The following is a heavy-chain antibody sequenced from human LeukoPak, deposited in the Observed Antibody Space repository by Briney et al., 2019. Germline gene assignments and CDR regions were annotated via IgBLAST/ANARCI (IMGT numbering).Heavy chain of an antibody. D-gene: IGHD1-26*01. V-gene: IGHV3-23*01. CDR2: ISGSGGRT. J-gene: IGHJ5*02. CDR1: GFTFSSYA. Sequence: PGGSLRLSCAASGFTFSSYAMSWVRQAPGKGLEWVSGISGSGGRTYYADSVKGRFTISRDNSKNTLYLQMNSLRAEDTAVYYCAKASGTFYSGSYYAHWFDPWGQGTLVTVSS. CDR3: AKASGTFYSGSYYAHWFDP.